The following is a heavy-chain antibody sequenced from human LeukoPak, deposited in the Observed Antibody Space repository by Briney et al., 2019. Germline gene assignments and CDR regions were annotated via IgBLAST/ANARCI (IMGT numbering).Heavy chain of an antibody. V-gene: IGHV3-9*03. D-gene: IGHD6-19*01. CDR3: AKGSYPGIAEAGTDY. J-gene: IGHJ4*02. CDR2: ISWNSGSI. CDR1: GFPFDDYA. Sequence: GRSLRLSCAASGFPFDDYAMHWVRRAPGKGLEWVSGISWNSGSIGYADSVKGRFTISRDNAKNSLYLQMNSLRAEDMSLYYCAKGSYPGIAEAGTDYWGQGTLVTVSS.